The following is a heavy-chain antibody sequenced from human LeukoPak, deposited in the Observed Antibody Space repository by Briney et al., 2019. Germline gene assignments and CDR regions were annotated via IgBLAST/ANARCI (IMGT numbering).Heavy chain of an antibody. V-gene: IGHV4-34*01. D-gene: IGHD3-9*01. Sequence: SETLSLTCAVYGGSFSGHYWSWIRQPPGKGLEWIGEINHSGSTNYNPSLTSRVTISVDTSKNQFSLKLSSVTAADTAVYYCARRGYYDILTGYYTETFDYWGQGTLVTVSS. CDR1: GGSFSGHY. CDR3: ARRGYYDILTGYYTETFDY. J-gene: IGHJ4*02. CDR2: INHSGST.